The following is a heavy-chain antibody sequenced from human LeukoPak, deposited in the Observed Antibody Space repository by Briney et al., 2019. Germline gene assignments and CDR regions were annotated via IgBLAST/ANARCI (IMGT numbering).Heavy chain of an antibody. J-gene: IGHJ4*02. CDR3: AKDQGNGIVGAMGFDY. D-gene: IGHD1-26*01. V-gene: IGHV3-11*04. CDR2: ISSSGSTI. CDR1: GFTFSDYY. Sequence: GGSLRLSCAASGFTFSDYYMSWIRQAPGKGLEWVSYISSSGSTIYYADSVKGRFTISRDNSKNTLYLQMNSLRAEDTAVYYCAKDQGNGIVGAMGFDYWGQGTLVTVSS.